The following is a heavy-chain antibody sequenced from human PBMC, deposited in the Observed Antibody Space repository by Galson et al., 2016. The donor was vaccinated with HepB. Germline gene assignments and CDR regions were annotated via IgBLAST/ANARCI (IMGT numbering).Heavy chain of an antibody. CDR2: IWYDGSNK. V-gene: IGHV3-33*08. Sequence: SLRLSCAASGFPFSSYGMHWVRQAPGKGLEWVALIWYDGSNKYYAHSVKGRFTISRDNSKNTLYLQMNSLRAEDTAVYYCAREGHIAAPVLDIWGQGTMVTVSS. J-gene: IGHJ3*02. CDR1: GFPFSSYG. D-gene: IGHD6-13*01. CDR3: AREGHIAAPVLDI.